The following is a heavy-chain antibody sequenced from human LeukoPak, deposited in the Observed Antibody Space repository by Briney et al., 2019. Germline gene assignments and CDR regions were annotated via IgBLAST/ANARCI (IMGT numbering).Heavy chain of an antibody. CDR3: ARGKYYYDSSGYYYGDLLYYFDY. V-gene: IGHV3-33*01. CDR1: GFTFSSYG. J-gene: IGHJ4*02. Sequence: GGSLRLSCAASGFTFSSYGMRWVRQAPGKGLEWVAVIWYDGSNKYYADSVKGRFTISRDNSKNTLYVQMNSLRAEDTAVYYCARGKYYYDSSGYYYGDLLYYFDYWGQGTLVTVSS. CDR2: IWYDGSNK. D-gene: IGHD3-22*01.